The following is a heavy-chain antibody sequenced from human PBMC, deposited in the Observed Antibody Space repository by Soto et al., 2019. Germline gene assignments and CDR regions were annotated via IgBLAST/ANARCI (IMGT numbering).Heavy chain of an antibody. CDR1: GGSISSGGYY. D-gene: IGHD2-21*02. V-gene: IGHV4-31*03. Sequence: QVQLQESGPGLVKPSQTLSLTCTVSGGSISSGGYYWSWIRQHPGKGLEWIGYIYYSGSTYYNPSLQSRVTISVDTSKNQFSLKLSSVTAADTAVYYCASSVVVTEVWFDPWGQGTLVTVSS. J-gene: IGHJ5*02. CDR2: IYYSGST. CDR3: ASSVVVTEVWFDP.